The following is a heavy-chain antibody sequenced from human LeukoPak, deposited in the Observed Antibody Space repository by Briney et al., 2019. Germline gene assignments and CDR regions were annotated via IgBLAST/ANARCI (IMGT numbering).Heavy chain of an antibody. CDR2: IRGSGGNT. J-gene: IGHJ4*02. D-gene: IGHD3-22*01. Sequence: GGSLRLSCAASGFTFSSHAMTWVRQASGKALEWVSSIRGSGGNTYYADSVKGRFTISRDNFQNTLYLQMNSLRAEDTAVYSCAKDYYASSIFSAPHLFACWGQGTLVTVSS. V-gene: IGHV3-23*01. CDR3: AKDYYASSIFSAPHLFAC. CDR1: GFTFSSHA.